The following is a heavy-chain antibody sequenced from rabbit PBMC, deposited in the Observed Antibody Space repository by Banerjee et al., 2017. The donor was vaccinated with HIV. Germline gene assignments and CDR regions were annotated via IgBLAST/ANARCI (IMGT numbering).Heavy chain of an antibody. J-gene: IGHJ4*01. D-gene: IGHD2-1*01. Sequence: QSLEESGGDLVKPEGSLTLTCKASGIDFSSYYYMCWVRQAPGKGLEWIACINTSSGNTVYASWAKGRFTISKTSSTTVTLQMTSLTAADTATYFCARESVADYGDLNLWGQGTLVTVS. CDR3: ARESVADYGDLNL. V-gene: IGHV1S40*01. CDR2: INTSSGNT. CDR1: GIDFSSYYY.